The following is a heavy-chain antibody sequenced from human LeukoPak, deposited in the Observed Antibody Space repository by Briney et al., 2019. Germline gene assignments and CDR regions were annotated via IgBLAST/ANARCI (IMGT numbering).Heavy chain of an antibody. CDR2: ISAYDGNT. Sequence: GASVKVSCKASGYTFTSYGISWVRQAPGQGLEWMGWISAYDGNTNYAQKLQGRVTMTTDTSTSTAYMELRSLRSDDTAVYYCASAEFGGSWYWFDPWGQGTLVTVSS. CDR1: GYTFTSYG. V-gene: IGHV1-18*01. D-gene: IGHD6-13*01. CDR3: ASAEFGGSWYWFDP. J-gene: IGHJ5*02.